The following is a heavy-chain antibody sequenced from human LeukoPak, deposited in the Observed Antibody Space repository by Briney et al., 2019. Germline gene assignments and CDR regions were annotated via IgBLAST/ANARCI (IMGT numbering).Heavy chain of an antibody. CDR2: ISGSGSHT. V-gene: IGHV3-21*01. D-gene: IGHD3-10*01. Sequence: PGGSLRLSCAASEFTFSTYAMTWVRRAPGKGLEWVSAISGSGSHTYYADSVKGRFTISRDNAKNSLYLQMNSLRAEDTSVYYCARDLIIMLRGVISDYYMDVWGKGTTVTISS. CDR1: EFTFSTYA. CDR3: ARDLIIMLRGVISDYYMDV. J-gene: IGHJ6*03.